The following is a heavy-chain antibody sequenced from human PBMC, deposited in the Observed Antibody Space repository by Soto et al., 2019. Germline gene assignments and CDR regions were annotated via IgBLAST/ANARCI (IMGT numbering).Heavy chain of an antibody. Sequence: GGSLRLSCAASGFTVSSNYMSWVRQARKEVLEWSSVICSGGSTYYADSVKGRFTISRDNSKNTLYLQMNSLRAEDTAVYYCAKEAAMVLLYFDYWGQGTLVTVSS. CDR1: GFTVSSNY. CDR2: ICSGGST. CDR3: AKEAAMVLLYFDY. D-gene: IGHD5-18*01. J-gene: IGHJ4*02. V-gene: IGHV3-53*01.